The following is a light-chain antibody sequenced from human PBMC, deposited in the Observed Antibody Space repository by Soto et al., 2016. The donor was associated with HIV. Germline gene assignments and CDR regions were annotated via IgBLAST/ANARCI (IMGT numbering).Light chain of an antibody. CDR1: QSISGG. CDR2: KAS. Sequence: DIQMTQSPSTLSASVGDRVTITCRASQSISGGLAWYQQKPGKAPKLLIYKASNLESGVPSRFSGSGSETEFTLTITSLQPDDFATYYCQQYNTFSWTFGQGTKVDI. V-gene: IGKV1-5*03. J-gene: IGKJ1*01. CDR3: QQYNTFSWT.